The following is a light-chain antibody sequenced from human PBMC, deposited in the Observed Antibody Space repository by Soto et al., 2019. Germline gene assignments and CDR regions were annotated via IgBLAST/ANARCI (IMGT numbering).Light chain of an antibody. Sequence: IQLTQSPSFLSASVGDRVTITCRASQGINIFLAWFQQKPGKAPNLLIYGASTLQSGVPSRFSGSGSGTQFTLTISSLQPEDFATYYCQQLNSYPLTFGPGTKVDIK. CDR3: QQLNSYPLT. J-gene: IGKJ3*01. V-gene: IGKV1-9*01. CDR2: GAS. CDR1: QGINIF.